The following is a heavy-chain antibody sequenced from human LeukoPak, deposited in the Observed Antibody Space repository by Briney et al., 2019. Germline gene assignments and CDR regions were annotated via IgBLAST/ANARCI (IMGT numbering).Heavy chain of an antibody. D-gene: IGHD3-10*01. CDR2: MNPNSGNT. CDR1: GGTFSSYA. Sequence: GASVKVSCKASGGTFSSYAISWVRQATGQGLEWMGWMNPNSGNTGYAQKFQGRVTMTRNTSISTAYMELSSLRSEDTAVYYCARGSGYYGSGSYIDYWGQGTLVTVSS. CDR3: ARGSGYYGSGSYIDY. J-gene: IGHJ4*02. V-gene: IGHV1-8*02.